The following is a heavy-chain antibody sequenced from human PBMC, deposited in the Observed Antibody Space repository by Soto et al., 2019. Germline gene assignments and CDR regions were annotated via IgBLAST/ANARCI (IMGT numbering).Heavy chain of an antibody. CDR3: ARGVSAGVDY. J-gene: IGHJ4*02. D-gene: IGHD1-26*01. V-gene: IGHV1-8*01. CDR1: GCSFTSLD. Sequence: ASVKVSCKASGCSFTSLDINWVRQTAGQGLEWMGWMQPSTGRTGYAQKFQGRVTMTRDTSINTAYMELTTLTSDDTVFYYCARGVSAGVDYWGQGTLVTVSS. CDR2: MQPSTGRT.